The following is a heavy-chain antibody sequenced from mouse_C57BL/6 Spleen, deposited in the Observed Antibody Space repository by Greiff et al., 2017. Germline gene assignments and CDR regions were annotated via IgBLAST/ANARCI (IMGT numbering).Heavy chain of an antibody. J-gene: IGHJ4*01. CDR2: INPNDGGT. V-gene: IGHV1-26*01. Sequence: EVQLQQSGPELVKPGASVKISCKASGYTFTDYYMNWVKQSHGKSLEWIGDINPNDGGTSYNQKFKGKATLTVDNTSSTAYMELRSLTSEDSAVYYCARWGVDRGVYSLDYWGQGTSVTVSS. D-gene: IGHD3-3*01. CDR1: GYTFTDYY. CDR3: ARWGVDRGVYSLDY.